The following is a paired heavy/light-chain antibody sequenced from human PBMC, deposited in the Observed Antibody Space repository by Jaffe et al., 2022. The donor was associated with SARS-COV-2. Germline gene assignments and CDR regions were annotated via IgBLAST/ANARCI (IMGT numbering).Heavy chain of an antibody. Sequence: EVQLLESGAVLVQPGGSLRLSCEGSGFTFGTYAMNWVRQAPGKGLEWVSGISNTGDDTYYADSVRGRFVISRDNSKNTVFLHVNSLRPEDTALYYCARAPGFRGTLLGGGFDHWGQGTPVTVSS. D-gene: IGHD3-10*01. CDR2: ISNTGDDT. CDR1: GFTFGTYA. CDR3: ARAPGFRGTLLGGGFDH. V-gene: IGHV3-23*01. J-gene: IGHJ4*02.
Light chain of an antibody. J-gene: IGKJ3*01. CDR1: QSLLNSNGYNY. V-gene: IGKV2-28*01. CDR2: LGS. Sequence: DIVMTQSPLSLSVTPGEPASISCRSSQSLLNSNGYNYLDWYLQKPGQSPQLLIYLGSSRPSGVPDRFSGSGSGTDFTLKISRVEAEDVGVYYCMQALQQATFGPGTKVHIK. CDR3: MQALQQAT.